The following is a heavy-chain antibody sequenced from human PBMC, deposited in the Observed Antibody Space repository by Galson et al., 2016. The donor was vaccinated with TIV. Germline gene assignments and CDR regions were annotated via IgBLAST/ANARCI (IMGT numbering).Heavy chain of an antibody. V-gene: IGHV3-23*01. CDR3: AKTQVDIVVAPAATPGYYFDY. Sequence: SLRLSCAASGFTFNTNTMSWIRQAPGKGLEWFSTSSGSGDTIYYADSVKGRFTISRDNSKGTLYLQMSSLRVDDTAIYYCAKTQVDIVVAPAATPGYYFDYWGQGTLVTVSS. J-gene: IGHJ4*02. D-gene: IGHD2-2*02. CDR1: GFTFNTNT. CDR2: SSGSGDTI.